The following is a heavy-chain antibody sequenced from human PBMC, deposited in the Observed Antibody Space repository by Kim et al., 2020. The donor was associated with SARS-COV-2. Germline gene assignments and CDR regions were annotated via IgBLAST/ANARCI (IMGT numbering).Heavy chain of an antibody. Sequence: SETLSLTCTVSGGSISSGGYYWSWIRQHPGKGLEWIGYIYYSGSTYYNPSLKSRVTISVDTSKNQFSLKLSSVTAADTAVYYCARDLLGYCSSTSCPHSRPRVYYGMDVWGQGTTVTVSS. J-gene: IGHJ6*02. D-gene: IGHD2-2*01. V-gene: IGHV4-31*03. CDR3: ARDLLGYCSSTSCPHSRPRVYYGMDV. CDR2: IYYSGST. CDR1: GGSISSGGYY.